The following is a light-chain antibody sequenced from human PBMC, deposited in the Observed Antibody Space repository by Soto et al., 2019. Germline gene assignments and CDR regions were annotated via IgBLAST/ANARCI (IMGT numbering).Light chain of an antibody. Sequence: SYELTQPPSVSVAPGQTARITCGGTNIGSKNVHWYQQRPGQAPVLVVYDDSDRPSGIPERFSGSNSGNTATLTISRVEAGDEADYYCQVWDLDSDLGVFGGGTQLTVL. CDR2: DDS. CDR3: QVWDLDSDLGV. J-gene: IGLJ3*02. V-gene: IGLV3-21*02. CDR1: NIGSKN.